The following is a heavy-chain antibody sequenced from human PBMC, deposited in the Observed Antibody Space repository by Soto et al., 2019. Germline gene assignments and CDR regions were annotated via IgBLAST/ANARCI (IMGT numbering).Heavy chain of an antibody. CDR3: ARGDSSDYSTATPADY. V-gene: IGHV5-10-1*01. CDR2: IDPSDSYT. Sequence: GESLKISCKGSGYSFTSYWISWVRQMPGKGLEWMGRIDPSDSYTNYSPSFQGHVTISADKSISTAYLQWNSLKASDTAMYFCARGDSSDYSTATPADYWGQGTLVTVSS. D-gene: IGHD3-22*01. CDR1: GYSFTSYW. J-gene: IGHJ4*02.